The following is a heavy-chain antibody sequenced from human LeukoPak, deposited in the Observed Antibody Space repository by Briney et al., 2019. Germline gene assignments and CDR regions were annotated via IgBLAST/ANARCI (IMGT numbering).Heavy chain of an antibody. CDR2: INPNSGGT. D-gene: IGHD4-17*01. CDR3: ARDDTYGDDTFDY. CDR1: GYTFTGYY. V-gene: IGHV1-2*06. J-gene: IGHJ4*02. Sequence: ASVKVSCKASGYTFTGYYMHWVRQAPGQGLEWMGRINPNSGGTNYAQKFQGRVTMTRDTSISTAHMELSRLRSDDTAVYYCARDDTYGDDTFDYWGQGTLVTVSS.